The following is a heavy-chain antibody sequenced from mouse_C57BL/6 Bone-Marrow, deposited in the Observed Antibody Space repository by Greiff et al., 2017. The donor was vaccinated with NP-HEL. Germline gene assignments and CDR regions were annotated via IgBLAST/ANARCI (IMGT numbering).Heavy chain of an antibody. V-gene: IGHV1-81*01. CDR3: ARERGWLLGYFDV. CDR1: GYTFTSYG. CDR2: IYPRSGNT. D-gene: IGHD2-3*01. Sequence: VQLQQSGAELARPGASVKLSCKASGYTFTSYGISWVKQRTGQGLEWIGEIYPRSGNTYYNEKFKGKATLTADKSSSTAYMELRSLTSEDSAVYFCARERGWLLGYFDVWGTGTTVTVSS. J-gene: IGHJ1*03.